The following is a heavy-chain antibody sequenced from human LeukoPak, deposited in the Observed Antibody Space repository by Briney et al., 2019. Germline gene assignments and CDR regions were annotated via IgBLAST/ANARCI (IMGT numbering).Heavy chain of an antibody. Sequence: GGSLRLSGAASGITVSSNFMYWVRQTPGKGLQCVSVLYTDYSAYYADSVKGRFIISRDNSKNTLYLQMDSLRVEDTAVYYCVLDYSGSGSYYRDYWGQGTLVTVSS. J-gene: IGHJ4*02. V-gene: IGHV3-66*01. CDR3: VLDYSGSGSYYRDY. CDR1: GITVSSNF. D-gene: IGHD3-10*01. CDR2: LYTDYSA.